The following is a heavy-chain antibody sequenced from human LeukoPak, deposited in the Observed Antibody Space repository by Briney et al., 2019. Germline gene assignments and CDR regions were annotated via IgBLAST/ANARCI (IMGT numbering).Heavy chain of an antibody. CDR1: GFIFSSYA. CDR2: ISSDSGTI. D-gene: IGHD3-10*01. Sequence: GGSLRLSCATSGFIFSSYAMNWVREAPGKGLEWISYISSDSGTIYYADSMKGRFTISRDNARNSLYFQMNSLRAEDTAVYYCARDKKGIDYWGQGTLVTVSS. V-gene: IGHV3-48*01. CDR3: ARDKKGIDY. J-gene: IGHJ4*02.